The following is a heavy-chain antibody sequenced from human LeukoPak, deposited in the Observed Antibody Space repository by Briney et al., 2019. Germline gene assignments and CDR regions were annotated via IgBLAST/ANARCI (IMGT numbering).Heavy chain of an antibody. CDR1: GFTFSDYW. CDR3: ARARYSYTGVVDY. CDR2: INTDGSST. Sequence: GGSPRLSCAASGFTFSDYWMHWVRQAPGKGLVWVSRINTDGSSTSYADSVKGRFTISRDNAKNTLYLQMNSLRAEDTAVYYCARARYSYTGVVDYWGQGTLVTVSS. D-gene: IGHD5-18*01. V-gene: IGHV3-74*01. J-gene: IGHJ4*02.